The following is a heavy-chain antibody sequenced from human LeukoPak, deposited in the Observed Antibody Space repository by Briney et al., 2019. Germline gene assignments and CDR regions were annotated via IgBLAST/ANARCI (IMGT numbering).Heavy chain of an antibody. CDR2: VSAYADDT. Sequence: ASVKVSCKASGYTFISYGISWVRQAPGQGLEWMGWVSAYADDTNYVQKFQGRVTMTTDTSTSTAYMELRSLRFGDTAVYYCARDCIGCHGFDYWGQGTLVTVSS. CDR1: GYTFISYG. D-gene: IGHD2-15*01. V-gene: IGHV1-18*01. CDR3: ARDCIGCHGFDY. J-gene: IGHJ4*02.